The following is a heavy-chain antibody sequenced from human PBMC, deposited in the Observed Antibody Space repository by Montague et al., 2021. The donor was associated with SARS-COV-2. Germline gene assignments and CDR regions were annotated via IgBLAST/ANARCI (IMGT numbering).Heavy chain of an antibody. CDR2: ISYDGSKK. CDR3: ARESVRAVAGDFDY. Sequence: SLRLSCAASEFTFSNYAMHWVRQAPGKGLEWVAFISYDGSKKYYADSVKSRFTISRDNSKNTPYLQMNSLRAEDTAVYYCARESVRAVAGDFDYWGQGTLVTVSS. D-gene: IGHD6-19*01. CDR1: EFTFSNYA. J-gene: IGHJ4*02. V-gene: IGHV3-30-3*01.